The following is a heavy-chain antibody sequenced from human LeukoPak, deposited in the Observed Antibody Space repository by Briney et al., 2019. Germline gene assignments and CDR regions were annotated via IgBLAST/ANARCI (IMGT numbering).Heavy chain of an antibody. CDR1: GFTFSNYE. CDR2: FYNSGST. Sequence: PGGSLRLSCAASGFTFSNYEMNWVRQAPGKGLEWIGYFYNSGSTSYNPSLKSRVTISVDTSKNQFSLKLSSMTAADTAVYYCARHVYGDSFDYWGQGTLVTVSS. D-gene: IGHD4-17*01. CDR3: ARHVYGDSFDY. J-gene: IGHJ4*02. V-gene: IGHV4-59*08.